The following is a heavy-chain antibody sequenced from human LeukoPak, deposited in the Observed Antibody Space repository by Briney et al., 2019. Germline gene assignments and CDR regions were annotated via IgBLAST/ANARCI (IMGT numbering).Heavy chain of an antibody. J-gene: IGHJ4*02. D-gene: IGHD6-19*01. V-gene: IGHV3-23*01. CDR2: ISGSGGRT. CDR3: AKDLLIAVAGIGY. Sequence: GGSLRLSCAASGFTFSSYAMGWVRQAPGRGLEWVSAISGSGGRTYYADSVKGRFTISRDNSKNTLYLQMNSLRAEDTAVYYCAKDLLIAVAGIGYWGQGTLVTVSS. CDR1: GFTFSSYA.